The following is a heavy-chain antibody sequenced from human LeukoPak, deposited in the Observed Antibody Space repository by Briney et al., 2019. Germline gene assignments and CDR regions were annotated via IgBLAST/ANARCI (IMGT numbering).Heavy chain of an antibody. V-gene: IGHV3-73*01. Sequence: TGGSLRLSCAASGFTFSGSAMHWVRQASEKGLEWVGLIRSSTNNYATAYAASVRGRFTISRDGSKDTAYLQMNSLKTEDTAVYYCTGGSGWYSPDYWGQGTLVTVYS. CDR2: IRSSTNNYAT. CDR3: TGGSGWYSPDY. CDR1: GFTFSGSA. J-gene: IGHJ4*02. D-gene: IGHD6-19*01.